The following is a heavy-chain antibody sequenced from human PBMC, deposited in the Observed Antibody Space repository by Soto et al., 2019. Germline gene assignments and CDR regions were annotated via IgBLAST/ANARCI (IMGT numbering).Heavy chain of an antibody. V-gene: IGHV1-18*01. CDR1: GDTFTSYG. CDR3: ARDRVGIAAAGNFDY. CDR2: ISAYNGNT. J-gene: IGHJ4*02. Sequence: GASVKVCCKSSGDTFTSYGISWVRQAPGQGLEWMGWISAYNGNTNYAQKLQGRVTMTTDTSTSTAYMELRSLRSDDTAVYYCARDRVGIAAAGNFDYWGQGTLVTV. D-gene: IGHD6-13*01.